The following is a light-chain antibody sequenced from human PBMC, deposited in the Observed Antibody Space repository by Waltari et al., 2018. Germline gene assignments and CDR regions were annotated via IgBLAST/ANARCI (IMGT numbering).Light chain of an antibody. CDR1: HAITGSG. CDR2: GAS. J-gene: IGKJ4*01. Sequence: CVASHAITGSGLTVYHPTPGQAPMLCLCGASNCATAIPIRVSGIVSGTDFNLTISSLEPEDSAVYYCQQYDALVVTFGGGTKVEIK. V-gene: IGKV3-20*01. CDR3: QQYDALVVT.